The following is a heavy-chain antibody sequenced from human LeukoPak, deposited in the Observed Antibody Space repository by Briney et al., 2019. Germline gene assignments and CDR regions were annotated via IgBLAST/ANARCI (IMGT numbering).Heavy chain of an antibody. CDR1: GGTFSSYV. Sequence: SVKVSCKASGGTFSSYVITWVRQAPGQGLEWMGRIIPMLDIQNYAQKFQGRVTITADKSTSTAYMELSSLRSEDTAVYYCASERGATQYFDYWGQGTLVTVSS. V-gene: IGHV1-69*04. D-gene: IGHD3-10*01. J-gene: IGHJ4*02. CDR3: ASERGATQYFDY. CDR2: IIPMLDIQ.